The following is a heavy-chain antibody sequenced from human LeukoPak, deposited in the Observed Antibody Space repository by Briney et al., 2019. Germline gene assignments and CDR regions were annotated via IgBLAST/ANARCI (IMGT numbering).Heavy chain of an antibody. CDR3: ARIPAKRFGVVRYYFDY. V-gene: IGHV4-34*01. D-gene: IGHD3-3*01. CDR2: INHSGST. Sequence: PSETLSLTCAVYGGSFSGYYWSWIRQPPGKGLEWIGEINHSGSTNYNPSLKSRVTISVDTSKNQFSLKLSSVTAADTAVYYCARIPAKRFGVVRYYFDYWGQGTLVTVSS. J-gene: IGHJ4*02. CDR1: GGSFSGYY.